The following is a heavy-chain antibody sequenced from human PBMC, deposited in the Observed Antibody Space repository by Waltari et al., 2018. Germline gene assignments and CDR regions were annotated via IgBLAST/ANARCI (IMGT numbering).Heavy chain of an antibody. V-gene: IGHV3-30*18. Sequence: QVQLVESGGGVVQPGRSLRLSCAASGFTFSSYGMHWVRQAPGKGLEWVAVIWYDGSNKYYADSWKGRLPISRDNSKTTLYLQMNSLRAEDTAMYYCAKGAVGTIFGAPELLSYYFDYWGQGTLVTVSS. J-gene: IGHJ4*02. CDR3: AKGAVGTIFGAPELLSYYFDY. CDR1: GFTFSSYG. D-gene: IGHD3-3*01. CDR2: IWYDGSNK.